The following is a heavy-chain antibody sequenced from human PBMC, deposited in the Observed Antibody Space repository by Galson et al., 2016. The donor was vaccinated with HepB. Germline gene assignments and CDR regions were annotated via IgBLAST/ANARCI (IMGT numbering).Heavy chain of an antibody. D-gene: IGHD5-12*01. CDR1: GGTFSSYV. CDR3: ARGAYSGYNSHYYALDV. V-gene: IGHV1-69*06. Sequence: SCKASGGTFSSYVISWVRQAPGQGLEWMGRITPFFGTTNYAQKFQGRVTITADKSTNTAYMELTSLKSEDTAVYRWARGAYSGYNSHYYALDVWGQGTTVTVSS. CDR2: ITPFFGTT. J-gene: IGHJ6*02.